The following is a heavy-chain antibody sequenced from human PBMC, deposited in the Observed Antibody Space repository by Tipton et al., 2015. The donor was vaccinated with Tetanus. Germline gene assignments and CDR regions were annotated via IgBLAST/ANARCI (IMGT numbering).Heavy chain of an antibody. J-gene: IGHJ4*02. Sequence: QLVQSGAEVKKPGSSVKLSCKGSGGTFNNFPISWVQQAPGQGLEWMGGIIPTFDTRTYAQKFQGRLTITADRSTRTAYMELSSLRSEDTAIYFCARTSGGTREYYGIKFWGQGTLVTVSS. V-gene: IGHV1-69*06. CDR3: ARTSGGTREYYGIKF. CDR1: GGTFNNFP. D-gene: IGHD2/OR15-2a*01. CDR2: IIPTFDTR.